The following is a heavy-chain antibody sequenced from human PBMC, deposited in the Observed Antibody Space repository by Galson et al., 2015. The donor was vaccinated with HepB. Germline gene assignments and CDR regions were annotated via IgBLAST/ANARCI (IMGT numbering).Heavy chain of an antibody. Sequence: SLRLSCAASGFTFSSYAMHWVRQAPGKGLDWVAVISYDGSNKYYADSVKGRFTISRDNSKNTLYLQVNSLRAADTAVYYCARAFTSLTPVVHWGQGTLVTISS. CDR2: ISYDGSNK. CDR3: ARAFTSLTPVVH. CDR1: GFTFSSYA. V-gene: IGHV3-30-3*01. D-gene: IGHD4-23*01. J-gene: IGHJ4*02.